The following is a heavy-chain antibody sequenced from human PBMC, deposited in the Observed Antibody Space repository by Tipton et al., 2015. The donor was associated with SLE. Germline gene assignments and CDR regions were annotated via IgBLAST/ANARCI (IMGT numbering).Heavy chain of an antibody. CDR1: GGSISSYY. J-gene: IGHJ6*03. CDR2: IYYSGST. V-gene: IGHV4-59*01. Sequence: TLSLTCTVSGGSISSYYWSWIRQPPGKGLEWIAYIYYSGSTNYNPSLKSRVTISVDTSKNQFSLKLSSVTAADTAVYYCAGCLYFDCMDVWGKGTTVTVSS. D-gene: IGHD2-8*01. CDR3: AGCLYFDCMDV.